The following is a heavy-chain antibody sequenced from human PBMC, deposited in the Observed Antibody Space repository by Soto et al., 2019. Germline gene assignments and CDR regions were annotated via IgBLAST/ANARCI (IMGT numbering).Heavy chain of an antibody. D-gene: IGHD2-15*01. CDR1: GYRLTNYG. V-gene: IGHV1-3*01. CDR2: IIAGNGNT. J-gene: IGHJ5*02. Sequence: ASEKRSCTTSGYRLTNYGMHLVRQAPGQRLEWMGWIIAGNGNTRYSQNFQGRVTITRDTSASTAYMELSSLRSEDTAVYYCVREGFCIGTTSYIVRWSDPWDEAILVTVSS. CDR3: VREGFCIGTTSYIVRWSDP.